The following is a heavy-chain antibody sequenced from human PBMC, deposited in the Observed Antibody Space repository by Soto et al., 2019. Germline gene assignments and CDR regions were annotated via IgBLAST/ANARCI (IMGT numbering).Heavy chain of an antibody. J-gene: IGHJ6*02. Sequence: PGGSLKISCKGSGYRFTSYWISWVRQMPGKGLEWMGRIDPSDSYPNYSPSFQGHVTNSADKSISTAYLQWSSLKASDTAMDDCARLVGTAMVYYDSGMDVWGQGTTVTVSS. D-gene: IGHD5-18*01. CDR3: ARLVGTAMVYYDSGMDV. V-gene: IGHV5-10-1*01. CDR2: IDPSDSYP. CDR1: GYRFTSYW.